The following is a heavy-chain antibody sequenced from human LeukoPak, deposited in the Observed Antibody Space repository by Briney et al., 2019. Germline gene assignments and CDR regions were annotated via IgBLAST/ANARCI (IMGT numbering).Heavy chain of an antibody. D-gene: IGHD6-19*01. V-gene: IGHV4-34*01. CDR3: ARDQTSKWGWYYFDY. CDR1: GGSFSGYY. CDR2: INHSGST. J-gene: IGHJ4*02. Sequence: SETLSLTCAVYGGSFSGYYWSWIRQPPGKGLEWIGEINHSGSTNYNPSLKSRVTISVDTSKNQFSLKLSSVTAADTAVYYCARDQTSKWGWYYFDYWGQGTLVTVSS.